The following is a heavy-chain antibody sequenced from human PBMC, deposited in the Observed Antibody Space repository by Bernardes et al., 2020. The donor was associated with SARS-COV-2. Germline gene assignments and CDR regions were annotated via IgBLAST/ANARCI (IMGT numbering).Heavy chain of an antibody. V-gene: IGHV3-66*01. CDR2: IDSGGSA. CDR1: GFSVSTTY. CDR3: ARDTDSRERADW. Sequence: GGSLRLSCAVSGFSVSTTYMSWVRQAPGKGLEWVSVIDSGGSAFYADSVKGRFTISRDSSKNMLYLQMNSLRAEDTAIYFCARDTDSRERADWWGQGTLVTVSS. D-gene: IGHD3-9*01. J-gene: IGHJ4*02.